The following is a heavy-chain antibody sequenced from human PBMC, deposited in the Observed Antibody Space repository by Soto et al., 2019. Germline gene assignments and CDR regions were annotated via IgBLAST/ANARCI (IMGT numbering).Heavy chain of an antibody. CDR2: IYYSGST. D-gene: IGHD3-16*01. V-gene: IGHV4-31*03. J-gene: IGHJ4*01. CDR1: GGSISSGGYY. Sequence: SETLSLTCTVSGGSISSGGYYWSWIRQHPGKGLEWIGYIYYSGSTYYNPSLKSRVTISVDTSKSQFSLKLSSVTAADTAVYYLAESLGGAAAGPFDFLGQGTLVTVSS. CDR3: AESLGGAAAGPFDF.